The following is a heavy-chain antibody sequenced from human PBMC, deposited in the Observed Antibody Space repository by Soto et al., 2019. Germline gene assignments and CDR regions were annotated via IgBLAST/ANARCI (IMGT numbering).Heavy chain of an antibody. CDR1: GFTFSSYS. Sequence: GGSLRISCAASGFTFSSYSMNWVRQAPGKGLEWVAVISNNSSNKYYADSVKGRFTISRDNAKNTLYLQMNSLRAEDTAVYYCAKDRRIAVAGWYYFDYWGQGTLVTVSS. D-gene: IGHD6-19*01. J-gene: IGHJ4*02. CDR2: ISNNSSNK. V-gene: IGHV3-30*18. CDR3: AKDRRIAVAGWYYFDY.